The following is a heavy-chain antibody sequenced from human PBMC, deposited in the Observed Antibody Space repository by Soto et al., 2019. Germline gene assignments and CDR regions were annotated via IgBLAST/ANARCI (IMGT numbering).Heavy chain of an antibody. D-gene: IGHD3-3*01. CDR3: ALHFYYYFSRGYHFYF. V-gene: IGHV5-51*01. CDR2: ICPGDSDT. J-gene: IGHJ6*02. Sequence: GESLKISWKGSGYSFTSYWIGWVRQMPGKGLEWMGIICPGDSDTRYSPSFQGQVTISADKSISTAYLQWSSLKASDTAMYYCALHFYYYFSRGYHFYFCAQRTTVPVSS. CDR1: GYSFTSYW.